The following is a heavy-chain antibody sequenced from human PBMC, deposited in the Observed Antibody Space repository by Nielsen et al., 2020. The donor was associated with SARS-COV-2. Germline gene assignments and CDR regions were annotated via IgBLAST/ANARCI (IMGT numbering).Heavy chain of an antibody. Sequence: GESLKISCAASGFTFSSYAMSWVRQAPGKGLEWVSAISGSGGSTYYADSVKGRFTISRDNSKNTLYLQMNSLRAEDTAVYYCARGGPMITFGGERIYWGQGTLVTVSS. CDR2: ISGSGGST. D-gene: IGHD3-16*01. CDR1: GFTFSSYA. V-gene: IGHV3-23*01. J-gene: IGHJ4*02. CDR3: ARGGPMITFGGERIY.